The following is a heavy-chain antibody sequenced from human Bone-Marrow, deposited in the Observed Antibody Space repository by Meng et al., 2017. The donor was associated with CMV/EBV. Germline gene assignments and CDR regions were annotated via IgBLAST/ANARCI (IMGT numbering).Heavy chain of an antibody. Sequence: GESLKISCAASGFTFSSYWMSWVRQAPGKGLEWVANIKQDGSEKYYVDSVKGRFRMSRDNAKNTVYLQMNNLRAEDTAVYYCVRAVGSDSANWGQGKLVTVSS. CDR1: GFTFSSYW. D-gene: IGHD2-21*02. CDR3: VRAVGSDSAN. J-gene: IGHJ4*02. V-gene: IGHV3-7*04. CDR2: IKQDGSEK.